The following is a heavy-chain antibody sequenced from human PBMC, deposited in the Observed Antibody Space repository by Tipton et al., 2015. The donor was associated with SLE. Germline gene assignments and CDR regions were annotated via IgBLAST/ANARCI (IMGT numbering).Heavy chain of an antibody. CDR1: GFSFTDYY. V-gene: IGHV3-11*01. Sequence: SLRLSCAASGFSFTDYYMSWIRQAPGKGLEWVSYISSGGSSVYYANSAKGRFTISRDNAKNSLYLQINSLRAEDTAVYYCARDQRVPAAMEDEYYYYMDVWGKGTTVTVSS. CDR3: ARDQRVPAAMEDEYYYYMDV. D-gene: IGHD2-2*01. CDR2: ISSGGSSV. J-gene: IGHJ6*03.